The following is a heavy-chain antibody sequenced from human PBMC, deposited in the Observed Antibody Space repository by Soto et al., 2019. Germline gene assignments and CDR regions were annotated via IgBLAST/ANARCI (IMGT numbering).Heavy chain of an antibody. Sequence: ASVKVSCKASGYTFTSYYMHWVRQAPVQGLEWMGIINPSGGSTSYAQKFQGRVTMTRDTSTSTVYMELSSLRSEDTAVYYCARVGSSGWYSGGYYFDYWGQGTLVTVSS. J-gene: IGHJ4*02. CDR1: GYTFTSYY. D-gene: IGHD6-19*01. CDR3: ARVGSSGWYSGGYYFDY. V-gene: IGHV1-46*01. CDR2: INPSGGST.